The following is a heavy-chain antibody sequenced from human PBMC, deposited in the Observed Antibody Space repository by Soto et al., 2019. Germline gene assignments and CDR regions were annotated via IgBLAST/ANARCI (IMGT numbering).Heavy chain of an antibody. J-gene: IGHJ4*02. V-gene: IGHV3-7*01. Sequence: GGSLRLSCAASGYSISTYWMSWVRQAPGKGLEWVANVKQDGSEEYYVDSVKGRFTISRDNAKNSLYLQMNSLRAEDTAVYYCAALDIAMVKTAGYWGQGTLVTVSS. CDR3: AALDIAMVKTAGY. D-gene: IGHD5-18*01. CDR1: GYSISTYW. CDR2: VKQDGSEE.